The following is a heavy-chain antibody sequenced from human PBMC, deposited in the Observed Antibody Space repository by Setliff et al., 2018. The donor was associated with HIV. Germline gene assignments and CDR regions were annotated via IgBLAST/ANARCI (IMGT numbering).Heavy chain of an antibody. CDR1: GYTSTSYD. Sequence: ASVKVSCKASGYTSTSYDIKWVRQATGQGLEWMGWMNPDSGNTGSAQNFQGRLTITWNTSISTAYMELGSLGFDDTAVYFCARTRSGGSSVYYYYYMDVWGQGTAVTVSS. CDR2: MNPDSGNT. D-gene: IGHD2-15*01. J-gene: IGHJ6*03. V-gene: IGHV1-8*01. CDR3: ARTRSGGSSVYYYYYMDV.